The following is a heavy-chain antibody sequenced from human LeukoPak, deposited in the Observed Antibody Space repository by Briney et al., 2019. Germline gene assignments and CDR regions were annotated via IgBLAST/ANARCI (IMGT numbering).Heavy chain of an antibody. D-gene: IGHD4-17*01. Sequence: GGSLRLSCAASGLTLSNYWMHWVRQAPGKGLVWVSRMNSDGSGTSYADSVKGRFTISRDNAKNTLYLQMNSLRAEDTGVYYCARETTVSMECYFDLWGRGTLVTVAS. CDR3: ARETTVSMECYFDL. CDR1: GLTLSNYW. J-gene: IGHJ2*01. V-gene: IGHV3-74*01. CDR2: MNSDGSGT.